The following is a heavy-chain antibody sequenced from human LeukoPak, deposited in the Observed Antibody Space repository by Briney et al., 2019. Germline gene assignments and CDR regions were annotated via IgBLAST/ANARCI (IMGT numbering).Heavy chain of an antibody. J-gene: IGHJ4*02. CDR2: IYHSGST. CDR3: ARESRIYYFDY. D-gene: IGHD1-14*01. Sequence: SETLSLTCTVSGYSISSGYYWGWIRQPPGRGLEWIGSIYHSGSTYYNPSLKSRVTISVDTSKNQFSLKLSSVTAADTAVYYCARESRIYYFDYWGQGTLVTVSS. V-gene: IGHV4-38-2*02. CDR1: GYSISSGYY.